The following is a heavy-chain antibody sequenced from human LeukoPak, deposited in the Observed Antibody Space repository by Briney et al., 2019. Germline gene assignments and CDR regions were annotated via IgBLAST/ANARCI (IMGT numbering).Heavy chain of an antibody. V-gene: IGHV3-23*01. Sequence: XSCAASGFTLSDYAMTWARQAPGKGLEWVSGISGSGASTYYGDCVKGRFIISRENSKNKMYVQIDSLRAEDTAVYYCAKGASSGWLLYWFDPWGQGTLVTVSS. CDR1: GFTLSDYA. D-gene: IGHD6-19*01. J-gene: IGHJ5*02. CDR2: ISGSGAST. CDR3: AKGASSGWLLYWFDP.